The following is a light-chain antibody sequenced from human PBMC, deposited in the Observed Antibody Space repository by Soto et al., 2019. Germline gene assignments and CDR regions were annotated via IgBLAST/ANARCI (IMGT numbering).Light chain of an antibody. CDR1: QSVSSS. Sequence: EIVLTQSPDTLSLSPGERATLSCRASQSVSSSLAWYQQKPGQAPRLLIYDASNRATGIPARFSGSGSGTDFTLTISSREPEYFAVYYCQQRSNWPPEVTFGPGTKVDIK. J-gene: IGKJ3*01. CDR2: DAS. V-gene: IGKV3-11*01. CDR3: QQRSNWPPEVT.